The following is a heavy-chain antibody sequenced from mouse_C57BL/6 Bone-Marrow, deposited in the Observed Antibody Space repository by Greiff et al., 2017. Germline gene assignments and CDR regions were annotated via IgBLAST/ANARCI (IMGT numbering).Heavy chain of an antibody. CDR2: IDPENGDT. J-gene: IGHJ2*01. D-gene: IGHD2-13*01. CDR3: TTYVDYAFDY. CDR1: GFNIKDDY. Sequence: VQLQQSGAELVRPGASVKLSCTASGFNIKDDYMHWVKQRPEQGLEWIGWIDPENGDTEYASKFQGKATITADTSSNTAYLQLSSLTSEDTAVYYCTTYVDYAFDYWGQGTTLTVSS. V-gene: IGHV14-4*01.